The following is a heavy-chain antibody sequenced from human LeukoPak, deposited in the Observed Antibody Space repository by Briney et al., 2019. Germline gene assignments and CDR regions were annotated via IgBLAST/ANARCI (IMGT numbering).Heavy chain of an antibody. Sequence: SQTLSLTCAISGDSVSSNSAAWNWIRQSQSRGLEWLGRTYYRSKWYNDYAVSVKSRLTINPDTSKNQFSLQLNSVAPEDTAVYYCARDSPYYDSSGANWFDPWGQGTLVTVSS. V-gene: IGHV6-1*01. CDR2: TYYRSKWYN. D-gene: IGHD3-22*01. CDR1: GDSVSSNSAA. J-gene: IGHJ5*02. CDR3: ARDSPYYDSSGANWFDP.